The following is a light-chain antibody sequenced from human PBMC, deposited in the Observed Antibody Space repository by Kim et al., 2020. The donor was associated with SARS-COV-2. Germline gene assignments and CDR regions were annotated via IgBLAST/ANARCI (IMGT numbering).Light chain of an antibody. J-gene: IGKJ2*01. CDR3: QQYTNWPPEYT. V-gene: IGKV3-15*01. CDR2: AAS. CDR1: QSVRSN. Sequence: EIVMTQSPATLSVSPGERATLSCRASQSVRSNLAWYQQKPSQAPRLIIYAASTRATGIPARFSGSGSGTEFTLTISSLQSEDFAVYYCQQYTNWPPEYTFGQGTQAGDQ.